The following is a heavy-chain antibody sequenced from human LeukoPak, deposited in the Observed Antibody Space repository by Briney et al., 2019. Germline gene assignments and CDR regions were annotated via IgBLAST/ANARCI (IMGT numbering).Heavy chain of an antibody. D-gene: IGHD4-17*01. CDR3: ARDPQTVTPTRGAFDI. V-gene: IGHV4-30-4*01. CDR2: IYYSGST. CDR1: GGSISSGDYY. Sequence: SQTLSLTCTVSGGSISSGDYYWSWIRQPPGKGLEWIGYIYYSGSTYYNPSLKSRVTISVDTSKNQFSLKLSSVTAADTAVYYCARDPQTVTPTRGAFDIWGQGTMVTVSS. J-gene: IGHJ3*02.